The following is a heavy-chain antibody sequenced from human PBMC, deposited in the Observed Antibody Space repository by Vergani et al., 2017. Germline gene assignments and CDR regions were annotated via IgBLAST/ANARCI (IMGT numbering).Heavy chain of an antibody. CDR1: GYSISSGYY. CDR2: IYHSGST. Sequence: QVQLQESGPGLVKPSETLSLTCAVSGYSISSGYYWGWIRQPPGKGLEWIGSIYHSGSTYYNPSLKSRFTISVDTSKNQFSLKLSSVTAADTAVYYCASGGYSYGYGLDYWGQGTLVTVSS. D-gene: IGHD5-18*01. J-gene: IGHJ4*02. CDR3: ASGGYSYGYGLDY. V-gene: IGHV4-38-2*01.